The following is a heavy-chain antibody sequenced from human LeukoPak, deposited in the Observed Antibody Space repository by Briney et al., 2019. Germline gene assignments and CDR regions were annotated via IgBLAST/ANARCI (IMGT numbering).Heavy chain of an antibody. CDR1: GFTFDGYG. CDR3: ARAPAYSGSYYFVY. Sequence: PGGSLRLSCAASGFTFDGYGMSWVRQPPGKGLEWVAEINRNGGTTCYADSVRGRFIISRDTTKNSLYLQMTGLRAEDTALYYCARAPAYSGSYYFVYWGQGTLVTVSS. CDR2: INRNGGTT. V-gene: IGHV3-20*04. D-gene: IGHD1-26*01. J-gene: IGHJ4*02.